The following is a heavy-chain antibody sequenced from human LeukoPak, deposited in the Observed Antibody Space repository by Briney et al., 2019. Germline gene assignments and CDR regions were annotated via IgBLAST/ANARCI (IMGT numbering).Heavy chain of an antibody. D-gene: IGHD3-3*01. CDR1: GGSISSGSYY. CDR3: ARESPFLRFLEWSPGYYYGMDV. CDR2: IYTSGST. V-gene: IGHV4-61*02. Sequence: PSQTLSLTCTVSGGSISSGSYYWSWIRQPAGKGLEWIGRIYTSGSTNYNPSLKSRVTISVDTSKNQFSLKLSSVTAADTAVYYCARESPFLRFLEWSPGYYYGMDVWGQGTTVTVSS. J-gene: IGHJ6*02.